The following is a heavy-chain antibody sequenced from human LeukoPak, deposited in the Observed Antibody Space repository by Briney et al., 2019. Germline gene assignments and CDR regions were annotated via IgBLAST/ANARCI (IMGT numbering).Heavy chain of an antibody. CDR1: GLTFSSYA. J-gene: IGHJ6*03. V-gene: IGHV3-30*01. Sequence: GGSLRLSCAASGLTFSSYAMHWVRQAPGKGLEWVAVISYDGSNKYYADSVKGRFTISRDNSKNTLYLQMNSLRAEDTAVYYCARDLRGAYSSSWWLEIGYMDVWGKGTTVTVSS. CDR2: ISYDGSNK. D-gene: IGHD6-13*01. CDR3: ARDLRGAYSSSWWLEIGYMDV.